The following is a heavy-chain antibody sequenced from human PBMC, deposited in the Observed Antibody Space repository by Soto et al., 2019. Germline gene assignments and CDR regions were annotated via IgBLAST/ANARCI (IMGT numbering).Heavy chain of an antibody. CDR3: AREVQPLAATGGDWFDS. J-gene: IGHJ5*01. D-gene: IGHD2-15*01. CDR1: GFTFSDYY. V-gene: IGHV3-11*06. Sequence: QVQLVESGGGLVKPGGSLRLSCAASGFTFSDYYMTWIRQAPGKGLEWVSYISGGSSVTNYADSVKGRFTISRDNAKNSLSLQMNSLRAEDTAVYYCAREVQPLAATGGDWFDSWGQGTLVTVSS. CDR2: ISGGSSVT.